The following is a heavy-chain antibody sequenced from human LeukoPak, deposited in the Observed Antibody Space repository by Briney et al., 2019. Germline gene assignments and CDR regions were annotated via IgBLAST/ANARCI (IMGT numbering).Heavy chain of an antibody. Sequence: GGSLRLSCAASGFTFSSYEMNWVRQAPGKGLEWVSYISSSGSTIYYADSVKGRFTISRDNAKNSLDLQLHSLRAEETAVYYCAKLSDRQGGVVASFDYWGQGTLVTVSS. V-gene: IGHV3-48*03. J-gene: IGHJ4*02. CDR3: AKLSDRQGGVVASFDY. CDR1: GFTFSSYE. CDR2: ISSSGSTI. D-gene: IGHD1-1*01.